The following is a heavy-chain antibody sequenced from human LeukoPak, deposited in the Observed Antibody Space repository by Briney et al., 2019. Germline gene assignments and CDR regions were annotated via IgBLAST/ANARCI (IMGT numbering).Heavy chain of an antibody. D-gene: IGHD6-19*01. CDR2: ISGSGGST. CDR1: VFTSSSDT. CDR3: AKDSIAVAGTRVNAFDI. J-gene: IGHJ3*02. Sequence: GGSLRLSPAVSVFTSSSDTMSSVPDTPRKGLEWGSAISGSGGSTYYADSVKGRFTISRDNSKNTLYLQMNSLRAEDTAVYYCAKDSIAVAGTRVNAFDIWGQGTMVTVSS. V-gene: IGHV3-23*01.